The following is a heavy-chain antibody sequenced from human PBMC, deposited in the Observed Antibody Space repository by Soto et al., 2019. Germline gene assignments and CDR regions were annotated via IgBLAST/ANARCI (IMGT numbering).Heavy chain of an antibody. Sequence: QVHLVQSGPEVKKPGASVKVSCKDSGYTFTSYGLSWLRQAPGQGLEWMGWISPYNGDTTYAKNLQGRVTMTTDTSTTTAYMELRSLRSDDTAVYYCALGDYANYWGQGTLVTVSS. J-gene: IGHJ4*02. CDR1: GYTFTSYG. V-gene: IGHV1-18*01. CDR3: ALGDYANY. D-gene: IGHD3-16*01. CDR2: ISPYNGDT.